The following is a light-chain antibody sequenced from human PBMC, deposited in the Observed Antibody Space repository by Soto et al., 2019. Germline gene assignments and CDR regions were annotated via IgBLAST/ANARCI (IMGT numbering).Light chain of an antibody. CDR2: STN. J-gene: IGLJ3*02. Sequence: QTVVTQEPSFSVSPGRTVTLTCGLSSGSVSTSYYPSWYQQTPGQAPRTLIYSTNTRSSGVPDRFSGSILGNKAALTITGAQADDESDYYCVLYMGSGIWVFGGGTKLT. CDR1: SGSVSTSYY. CDR3: VLYMGSGIWV. V-gene: IGLV8-61*01.